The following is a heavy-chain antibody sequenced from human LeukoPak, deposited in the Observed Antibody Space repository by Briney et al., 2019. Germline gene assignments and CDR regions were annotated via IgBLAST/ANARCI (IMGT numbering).Heavy chain of an antibody. D-gene: IGHD2-15*01. V-gene: IGHV3-23*01. CDR2: ISGSGGST. J-gene: IGHJ4*02. Sequence: GGSLRLSCAASGFTVSSNYMSWVRQAPGKGLEWVSAISGSGGSTYYADSVKGRFTISRDNSKNTLYLQMNSLRAEDTAVYYCAKAIVVVAATPYFDYWGQGTLVTVSS. CDR1: GFTVSSNY. CDR3: AKAIVVVAATPYFDY.